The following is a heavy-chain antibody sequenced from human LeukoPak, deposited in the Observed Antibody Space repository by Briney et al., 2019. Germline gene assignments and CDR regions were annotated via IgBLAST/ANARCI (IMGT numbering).Heavy chain of an antibody. D-gene: IGHD2-2*02. CDR1: GFTFSDYY. Sequence: GGSLRLSCAASGFTFSDYYMSWIHQAPGKGLEWVSYISGSGSTTYYADSVKGRFTISRDNAKNSLYLQMNSLRVEDTAVYYCAREEGGDCSRTSCYTSSWGQGTQVTVST. V-gene: IGHV3-11*01. J-gene: IGHJ4*02. CDR2: ISGSGSTT. CDR3: AREEGGDCSRTSCYTSS.